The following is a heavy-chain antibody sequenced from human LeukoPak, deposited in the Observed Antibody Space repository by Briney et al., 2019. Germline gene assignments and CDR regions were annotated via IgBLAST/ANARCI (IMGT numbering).Heavy chain of an antibody. D-gene: IGHD3-10*02. CDR1: GFTFSSYE. Sequence: GGSLRLSCAASGFTFSSYEMNWVRQAPGKGLEWVSYISSSGSTIYYADSVKGRFTISRDNSKKSLYLQMNSLRAEATAVYYCAELGITMIGGVWGKGTTVTISS. J-gene: IGHJ6*04. CDR3: AELGITMIGGV. CDR2: ISSSGSTI. V-gene: IGHV3-48*03.